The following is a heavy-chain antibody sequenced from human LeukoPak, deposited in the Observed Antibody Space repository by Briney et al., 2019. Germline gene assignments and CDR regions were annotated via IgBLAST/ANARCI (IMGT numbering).Heavy chain of an antibody. Sequence: SETLSLTCTVSGGSISSYYWSWIRQPPGKGLEWIGYIYHSGSTYYNPSLKSRVTISVDRSKNQFSLKLSSVTAADTAVYYCARAYGDYLWGRFDPWGQGTLVTVSS. CDR2: IYHSGST. J-gene: IGHJ5*02. D-gene: IGHD4-17*01. V-gene: IGHV4-59*12. CDR3: ARAYGDYLWGRFDP. CDR1: GGSISSYY.